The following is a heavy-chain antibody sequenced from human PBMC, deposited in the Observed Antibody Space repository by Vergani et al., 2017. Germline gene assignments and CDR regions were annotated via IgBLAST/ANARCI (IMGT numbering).Heavy chain of an antibody. Sequence: EVQLVESGGGLVKPGGSLRLSCAASGFTFSSYSMNWVRQAPGKGLEWVSSISSSSSYIYYADSVKGRFTISRDNAKNSLYLQMNSLRAEDTAVYYCARDASITIFGVVNTNDAFDIWGQGTMVTVSS. CDR2: ISSSSSYI. J-gene: IGHJ3*02. D-gene: IGHD3-3*01. CDR3: ARDASITIFGVVNTNDAFDI. CDR1: GFTFSSYS. V-gene: IGHV3-21*01.